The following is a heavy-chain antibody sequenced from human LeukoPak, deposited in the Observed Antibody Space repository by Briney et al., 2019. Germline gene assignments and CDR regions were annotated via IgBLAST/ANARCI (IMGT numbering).Heavy chain of an antibody. V-gene: IGHV3-30*04. Sequence: GRSLRLSCAASGFTFSSYAMHWVRQAPGKGRAWVAVISYDGSNKYYEDSVKGRFTISRDNSKNTLYLQMNSLRAEDTAVYYCARGLWPYYFDYWGQGTLVTVSS. J-gene: IGHJ4*02. CDR2: ISYDGSNK. D-gene: IGHD3-16*01. CDR3: ARGLWPYYFDY. CDR1: GFTFSSYA.